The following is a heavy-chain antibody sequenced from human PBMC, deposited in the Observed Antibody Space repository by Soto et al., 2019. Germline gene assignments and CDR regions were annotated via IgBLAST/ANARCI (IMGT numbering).Heavy chain of an antibody. CDR1: GYSFTSYW. CDR3: ARPQGLNTALATGGMDV. D-gene: IGHD5-18*01. V-gene: IGHV5-51*01. CDR2: IYPGDSDT. Sequence: GESLKISCKGSGYSFTSYWIGWVRQMPGKGLEWMGIIYPGDSDTRYSPSFQGQVTISADKSISTAYLQWSSLKASDTAMYYCARPQGLNTALATGGMDVWGQGTTVTAP. J-gene: IGHJ6*02.